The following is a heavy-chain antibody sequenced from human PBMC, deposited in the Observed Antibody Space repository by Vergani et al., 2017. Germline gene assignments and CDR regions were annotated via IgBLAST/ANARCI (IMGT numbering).Heavy chain of an antibody. CDR1: GSTFTSSA. CDR3: AAGSGMSTITGWYFDR. J-gene: IGHJ2*01. D-gene: IGHD5-24*01. V-gene: IGHV1-58*02. CDR2: LVVGRGNT. Sequence: QMQLVQSGPEVKKPGTSVKVSCKASGSTFTSSAMQWVRQARGQRLEWIGWLVVGRGNTNYALKFQERVTITRHMSTSTAYMELSRLRSQDTAVYYCAAGSGMSTITGWYFDRWGRGSLVSVS.